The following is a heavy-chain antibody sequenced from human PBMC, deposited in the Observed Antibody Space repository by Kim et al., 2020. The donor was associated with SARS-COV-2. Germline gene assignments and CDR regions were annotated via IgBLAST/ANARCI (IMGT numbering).Heavy chain of an antibody. CDR1: GGSFSGYY. V-gene: IGHV4-34*01. CDR3: ARGGSGPATGMDI. CDR2: VNQSGST. Sequence: SETLSLTCAVYGGSFSGYYWSWIRQSPGRGLEWIGEVNQSGSTNYNPSLRVRVIISVDTSKNYFSLELSSVTAADTAVYFCARGGSGPATGMDIWGQGTT. J-gene: IGHJ6*02. D-gene: IGHD3-10*01.